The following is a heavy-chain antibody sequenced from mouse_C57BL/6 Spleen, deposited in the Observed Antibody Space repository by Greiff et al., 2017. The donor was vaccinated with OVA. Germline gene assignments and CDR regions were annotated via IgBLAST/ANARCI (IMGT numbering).Heavy chain of an antibody. V-gene: IGHV5-6*01. CDR1: GFTFSSYG. Sequence: EVQLQESGGDLVKPGGSLKLSCAASGFTFSSYGMSWVRQTPDKRLEWVATISSGGSYTYYPDSVKGRFTISRDNAKNTLYLQMSSLKSEDTAMYDYARDTYGSSYFDYWGQGTTLTVSS. J-gene: IGHJ2*01. D-gene: IGHD1-1*01. CDR2: ISSGGSYT. CDR3: ARDTYGSSYFDY.